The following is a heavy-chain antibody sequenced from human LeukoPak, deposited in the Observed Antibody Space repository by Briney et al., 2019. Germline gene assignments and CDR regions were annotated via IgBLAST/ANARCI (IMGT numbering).Heavy chain of an antibody. CDR2: IDSDGSST. J-gene: IGHJ5*02. V-gene: IGHV3-74*01. CDR1: GFNSSNYW. Sequence: GGSLRLSCAASGFNSSNYWMHWVRQGPGKGLVWVSRIDSDGSSTNYADSVKGRFTISRDSAKNTLYLQMNSLRAEDTAVYYCARGGGSYVWFDPWGQGTLVTVSS. CDR3: ARGGGSYVWFDP. D-gene: IGHD3-16*01.